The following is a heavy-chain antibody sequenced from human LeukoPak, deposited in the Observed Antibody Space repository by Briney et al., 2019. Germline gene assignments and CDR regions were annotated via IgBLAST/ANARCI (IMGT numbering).Heavy chain of an antibody. J-gene: IGHJ3*02. CDR3: ARAGGDTAVVFDAFDI. V-gene: IGHV3-48*03. D-gene: IGHD5-18*01. CDR2: SSSSGTTI. Sequence: HPGGSLRLSCAASGFTFSSYEMNWVRQAPGKGLEWVSYSSSSGTTIYYADSVKGRFTISRDNAKNSLYLQMNSLRADDTAVYYCARAGGDTAVVFDAFDIWGQGTMVTVSS. CDR1: GFTFSSYE.